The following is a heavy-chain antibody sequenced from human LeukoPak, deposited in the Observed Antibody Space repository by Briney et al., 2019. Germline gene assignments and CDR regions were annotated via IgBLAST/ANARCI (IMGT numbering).Heavy chain of an antibody. Sequence: GGSLRLSCAASGFTFSTYGMSWVRQAPGKGLEWVSAISGGGGSTLYAESVKGRFTISSDNSKNTLYLQMNSLGAEDTAVYCCARDGYNYTSRDNDGFDIWGQGTMVTVSS. CDR2: ISGGGGST. CDR1: GFTFSTYG. V-gene: IGHV3-23*01. D-gene: IGHD5-24*01. J-gene: IGHJ3*02. CDR3: ARDGYNYTSRDNDGFDI.